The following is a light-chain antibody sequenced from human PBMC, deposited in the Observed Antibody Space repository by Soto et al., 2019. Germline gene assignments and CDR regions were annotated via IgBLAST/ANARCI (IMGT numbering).Light chain of an antibody. V-gene: IGLV2-11*01. J-gene: IGLJ1*01. Sequence: QSALTQPPSVSGSPGQSVTVSCTGTSSDVGTYTYVSWYQQHPGKAPKLIIYDVIKRPSGVPDRFSGSKSGNTASLTISGLQAEDEAVYYCCSYAGSYTHVFGTGTKLTVL. CDR3: CSYAGSYTHV. CDR1: SSDVGTYTY. CDR2: DVI.